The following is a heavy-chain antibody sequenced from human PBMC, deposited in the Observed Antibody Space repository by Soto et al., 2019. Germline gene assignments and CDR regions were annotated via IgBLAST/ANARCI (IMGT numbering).Heavy chain of an antibody. CDR2: IYYSGST. J-gene: IGHJ4*02. Sequence: SETLSLTGTVSGGSISSGDYYWSWIRQPPGKGLEWIRYIYYSGSTYYNPSLRSRVTISVDTYKNQFSLKLSSLTAVDTAAYYCATKDTGKYYFDFCGQGTLVTVSS. CDR1: GGSISSGDYY. CDR3: ATKDTGKYYFDF. V-gene: IGHV4-30-4*01. D-gene: IGHD7-27*01.